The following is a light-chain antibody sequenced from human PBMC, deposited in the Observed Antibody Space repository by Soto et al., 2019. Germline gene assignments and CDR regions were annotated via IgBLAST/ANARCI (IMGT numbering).Light chain of an antibody. Sequence: QSVLTQPASVSGSPGQSITISCTGTSSDVGAFNYVSWYLQYPGKAPKLMIDEVGNRPSGVSNRFSGSKSGNMASLTISGLQAEDEADYYCCSYASGSIYVFGTWTKLTVL. CDR2: EVG. CDR1: SSDVGAFNY. V-gene: IGLV2-14*01. J-gene: IGLJ1*01. CDR3: CSYASGSIYV.